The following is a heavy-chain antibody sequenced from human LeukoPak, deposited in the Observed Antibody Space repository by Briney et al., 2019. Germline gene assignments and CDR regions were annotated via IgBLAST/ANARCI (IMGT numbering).Heavy chain of an antibody. CDR2: INGIGSTI. V-gene: IGHV3-11*04. CDR3: ASRVGFEY. Sequence: GGSLRLSCSASGFTFSDFYMSWLRQAPGKGLEWVSYINGIGSTIHYADSVKGRFTISRDNAKNSLFLQMNSLRVEDTAVYYCASRVGFEYWGQGTQVTVSS. CDR1: GFTFSDFY. D-gene: IGHD1-26*01. J-gene: IGHJ4*02.